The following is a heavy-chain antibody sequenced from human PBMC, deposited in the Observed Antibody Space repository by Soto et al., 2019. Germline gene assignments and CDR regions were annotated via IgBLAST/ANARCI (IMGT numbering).Heavy chain of an antibody. CDR2: ISYDGSNR. CDR1: GFTFSTYG. D-gene: IGHD3-3*01. Sequence: PGGSLRLSCAASGFTFSTYGMHWVRQAPGKGLEWVAVISYDGSNRYYGDSVKGRFTISRDNSKNTLYLQMNSLRAEDTAVYYCASTWSGYYYFDSWGQGTTVTVSS. J-gene: IGHJ4*03. CDR3: ASTWSGYYYFDS. V-gene: IGHV3-30*03.